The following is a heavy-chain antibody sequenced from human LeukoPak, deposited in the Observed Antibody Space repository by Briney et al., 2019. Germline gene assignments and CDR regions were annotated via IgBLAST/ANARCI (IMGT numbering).Heavy chain of an antibody. Sequence: PSETLSLTCAVYGGSFSGYYWSWIRQPPGKGLEWIGEINHSGSTNYNPSLKSRVTISVDTSKNQFSLKLSSVTAADTAVYCCASRTARSWWWFDPWGQGTLVTVSS. CDR2: INHSGST. D-gene: IGHD2-15*01. J-gene: IGHJ5*02. CDR3: ASRTARSWWWFDP. V-gene: IGHV4-34*01. CDR1: GGSFSGYY.